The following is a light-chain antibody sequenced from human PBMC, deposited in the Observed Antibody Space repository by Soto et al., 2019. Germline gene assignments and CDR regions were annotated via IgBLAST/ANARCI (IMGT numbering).Light chain of an antibody. CDR2: VNSDGSH. J-gene: IGLJ3*02. CDR3: QTWDTGILV. V-gene: IGLV4-69*01. CDR1: SRHSNYA. Sequence: QPVLTQSPSASASLGASVKLTCTLSSRHSNYAIAWHQQQPEKGPRYLMTVNSDGSHNKEDGIPDRFSGSRSGAERYLTISLLQSEDEADYYCQTWDTGILVFGGGTKLTVL.